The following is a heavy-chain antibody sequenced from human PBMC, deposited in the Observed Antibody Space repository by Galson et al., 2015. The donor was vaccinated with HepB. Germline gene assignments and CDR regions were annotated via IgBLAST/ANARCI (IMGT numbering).Heavy chain of an antibody. CDR3: AKDWTPYGDSEAYLNY. V-gene: IGHV3-30*18. Sequence: SLRLSCAASGFTFSSYGMHWVRQAPGKGLEWVAVISYDGSNKYYVDSVKGRFTISRDNSKNTLYLQIHSLRAEDTAVYYCAKDWTPYGDSEAYLNYWGQGTLVTVSS. D-gene: IGHD4-17*01. J-gene: IGHJ4*02. CDR1: GFTFSSYG. CDR2: ISYDGSNK.